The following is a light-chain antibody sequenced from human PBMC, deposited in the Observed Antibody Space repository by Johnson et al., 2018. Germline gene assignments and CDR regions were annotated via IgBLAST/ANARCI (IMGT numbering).Light chain of an antibody. J-gene: IGLJ1*01. V-gene: IGLV1-51*02. CDR1: SSNIGNNY. Sequence: QSVLTQPPSVSAAPGQKVTISCSGSSSNIGNNYVSWYQQLPGTAPKLLIYENNKRPSGIPDRFSGSKSGTSATLGITGLQTGDEADYYCGPWDSSLSARNVFGTGTKVTFL. CDR2: ENN. CDR3: GPWDSSLSARNV.